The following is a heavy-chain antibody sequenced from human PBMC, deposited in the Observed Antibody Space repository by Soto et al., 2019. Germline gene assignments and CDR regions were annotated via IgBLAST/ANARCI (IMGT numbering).Heavy chain of an antibody. CDR2: IKSKTDGGTT. V-gene: IGHV3-15*01. CDR3: TTELRYCSGGSCSWGPIEYYYMDV. Sequence: GGSLRLSCAASGFTFSNAWMSWVRQAPGKGLEWVGRIKSKTDGGTTDYAAPVKGRFTISRDDSKNTLYLQMNSLKTEDTAVYYCTTELRYCSGGSCSWGPIEYYYMDVWGKGTTVTVSS. J-gene: IGHJ6*03. CDR1: GFTFSNAW. D-gene: IGHD2-15*01.